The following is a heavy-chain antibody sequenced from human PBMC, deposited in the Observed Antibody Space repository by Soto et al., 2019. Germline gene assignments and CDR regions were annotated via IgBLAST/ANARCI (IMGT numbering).Heavy chain of an antibody. CDR2: IFYSGST. D-gene: IGHD1-26*01. CDR3: AKMGGGIRLNYFDY. Sequence: SETLSLTCTVSSGSISSTIYSWDWIRQPPGKGLEWIGSIFYSGSTYYNPSLKSRVTISVDTSKNQFSLTLTSVTADDTAVYYWAKMGGGIRLNYFDYWGRGALVTVSS. CDR1: SGSISSTIYS. V-gene: IGHV4-39*01. J-gene: IGHJ4*02.